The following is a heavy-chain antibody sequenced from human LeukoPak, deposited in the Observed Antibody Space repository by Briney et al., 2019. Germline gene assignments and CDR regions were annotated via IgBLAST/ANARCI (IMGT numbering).Heavy chain of an antibody. CDR3: AGIAAGFNWFDP. CDR1: GGSFSGYY. V-gene: IGHV4-34*01. CDR2: INHSGST. Sequence: SETLSLTCAVYGGSFSGYYWSWIRQPPGKGLEWIGKINHSGSTNYNPSLKSRVTISVDTSKNQFSLKLSSVTAADTAVYHCAGIAAGFNWFDPWGQGTLVTVSS. D-gene: IGHD6-13*01. J-gene: IGHJ5*02.